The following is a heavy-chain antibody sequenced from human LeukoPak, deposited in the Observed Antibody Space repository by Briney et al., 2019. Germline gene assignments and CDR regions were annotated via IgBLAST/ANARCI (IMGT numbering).Heavy chain of an antibody. D-gene: IGHD6-6*01. Sequence: SVKVSCKAAGGTFSSYAISWVRQAPGQGLEGMGGIIPIFGTANYAQKFQGRVTITADESTSTAYMELSSLRSEDTAVYYCARPPSASQHYYYGMDVWGQGTTVTVSS. CDR1: GGTFSSYA. CDR3: ARPPSASQHYYYGMDV. J-gene: IGHJ6*02. CDR2: IIPIFGTA. V-gene: IGHV1-69*13.